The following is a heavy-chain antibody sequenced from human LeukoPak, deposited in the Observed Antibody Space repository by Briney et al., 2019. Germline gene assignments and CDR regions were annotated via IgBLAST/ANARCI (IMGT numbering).Heavy chain of an antibody. CDR1: GYTFTSYY. Sequence: GASVKVSCKASGYTFTSYYMHWVRQAPGQGFEWMGIINPSGGSTSYAQKFQGRVTMTRDMSTSTVYMELSSLRSEDTAVYYCARVDPTVVYDYWGQGTLVTVSS. V-gene: IGHV1-46*01. J-gene: IGHJ4*02. CDR2: INPSGGST. D-gene: IGHD4-23*01. CDR3: ARVDPTVVYDY.